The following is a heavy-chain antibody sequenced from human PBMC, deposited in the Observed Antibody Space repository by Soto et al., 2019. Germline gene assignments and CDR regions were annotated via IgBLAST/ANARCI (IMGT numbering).Heavy chain of an antibody. Sequence: QLVQSGGEVKEPGASVQVSCKASGYTFNNYGITWVRQAPGQGLEWMGWSSVYNGNKNYAKKVQRQVSMAASTSTSTVYMELRSLQPDDPAVYFSATVAITLTRGSKVDFYSMDACGQGTTVTVSS. CDR3: ATVAITLTRGSKVDFYSMDA. D-gene: IGHD3-10*01. J-gene: IGHJ6*02. V-gene: IGHV1-18*01. CDR1: GYTFNNYG. CDR2: SSVYNGNK.